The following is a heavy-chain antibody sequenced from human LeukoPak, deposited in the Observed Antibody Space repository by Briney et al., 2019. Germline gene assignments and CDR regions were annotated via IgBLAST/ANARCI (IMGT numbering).Heavy chain of an antibody. CDR3: ARGAIVVVPAVDAFDI. CDR1: GFTSSSYA. D-gene: IGHD2-2*01. J-gene: IGHJ3*02. CDR2: ISYDGSNK. V-gene: IGHV3-30-3*01. Sequence: GGSLRLSCAASGFTSSSYAMHWVRQAPGKGLEWVAVISYDGSNKYYADSVKGRFTISRDNSKNTLYLQMNSLRAEDTAVYYCARGAIVVVPAVDAFDIWGQGTMVTVSS.